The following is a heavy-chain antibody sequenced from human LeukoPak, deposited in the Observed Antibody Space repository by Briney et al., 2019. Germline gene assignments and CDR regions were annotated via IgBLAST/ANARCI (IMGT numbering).Heavy chain of an antibody. V-gene: IGHV3-53*01. CDR3: ARVGGH. J-gene: IGHJ4*02. CDR2: IYSGGST. D-gene: IGHD3-10*01. CDR1: GLTVSKNY. Sequence: GGSLRLSCAASGLTVSKNYMSWVRQAPGKGLESVSVIYSGGSTYYADSVRGRFTISRDNSKHTLYLQMNSLRVEDTAVYYCARVGGHWGQGTLVTVSS.